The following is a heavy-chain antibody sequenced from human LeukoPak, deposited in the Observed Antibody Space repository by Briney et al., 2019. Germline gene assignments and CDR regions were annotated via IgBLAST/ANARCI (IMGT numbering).Heavy chain of an antibody. CDR1: GFTFSTYG. CDR2: VSSTGSGT. CDR3: AKDGPLLWFGPTDA. Sequence: GSLRLSCVASGFTFSTYGMSWVRQAPGKGLEWVAAVSSTGSGTYYPDSLKGRFIISRDNSQNTVFLQMNSLRPEDTAFYFCAKDGPLLWFGPTDAWGQGILVTVSS. V-gene: IGHV3-23*01. J-gene: IGHJ5*02. D-gene: IGHD3-10*01.